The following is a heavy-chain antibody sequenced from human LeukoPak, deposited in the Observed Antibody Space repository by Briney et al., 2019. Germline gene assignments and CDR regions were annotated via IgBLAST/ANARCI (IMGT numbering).Heavy chain of an antibody. J-gene: IGHJ6*03. D-gene: IGHD1-26*01. V-gene: IGHV1-2*02. CDR3: ARDAIVGATRQYYYYYYMDV. CDR1: GYTFTSYA. Sequence: ASVKVSCKASGYTFTSYAMNWVRQAPGQGLEWMGWINPNSGGTNYAQKFQGRVTMTRDTSISTAYMELSRLRSDDTAVYYCARDAIVGATRQYYYYYYMDVWGKGTTVTISS. CDR2: INPNSGGT.